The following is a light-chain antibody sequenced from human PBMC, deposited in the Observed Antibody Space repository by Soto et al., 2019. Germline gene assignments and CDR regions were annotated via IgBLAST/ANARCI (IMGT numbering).Light chain of an antibody. CDR2: EVS. V-gene: IGLV2-14*01. CDR3: SSYTSSSTLYV. J-gene: IGLJ1*01. CDR1: SSDVGYYNY. Sequence: QSALTQPASVSGAPGQSITISCTGTSSDVGYYNYVSWYQQHPGKAPKLIIYEVSKRPSGVSNRFSGSKSGNTASLTISGLQAVDEADYYCSSYTSSSTLYVFGTGPKVTVL.